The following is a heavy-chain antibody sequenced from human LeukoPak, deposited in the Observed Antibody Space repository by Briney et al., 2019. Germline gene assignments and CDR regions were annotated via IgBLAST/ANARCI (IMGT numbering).Heavy chain of an antibody. CDR3: ARGSDSTSWDLDY. D-gene: IGHD1-26*01. CDR2: ISAYNGNT. CDR1: GYTFTSYG. V-gene: IGHV1-18*01. Sequence: GAPVKVSCKASGYTFTSYGITWVRQAPGQGPEWMGWISAYNGNTNYAQNLQDRVSLTTDTSTSTAYVELRSLRSDDTAVYYCARGSDSTSWDLDYWGQGTLVTVSS. J-gene: IGHJ4*02.